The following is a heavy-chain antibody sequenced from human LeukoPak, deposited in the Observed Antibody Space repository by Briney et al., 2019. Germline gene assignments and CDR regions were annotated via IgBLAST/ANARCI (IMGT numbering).Heavy chain of an antibody. Sequence: SVKGSCKASGGTFSSYAISWVRQAPGQGLEWMGGIIPIFGTANYAQKFQGRVTITADESTSTAYMELSSLRSEDTAVYYCAREYYDSSGSSYFEDYYGMDLWGQGTTVTVSS. CDR3: AREYYDSSGSSYFEDYYGMDL. CDR1: GGTFSSYA. J-gene: IGHJ6*02. V-gene: IGHV1-69*13. CDR2: IIPIFGTA. D-gene: IGHD3-22*01.